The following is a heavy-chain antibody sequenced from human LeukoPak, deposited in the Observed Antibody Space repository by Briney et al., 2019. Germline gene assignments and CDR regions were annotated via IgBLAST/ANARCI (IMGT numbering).Heavy chain of an antibody. Sequence: SGGSLRLSCAASGFTFSSYAMHWVRQAPGKGLEWMAVISYDENNKYYADSAKGQFTISGDNSKNTLYLQINSLGAEDTAVYYCARAGGTIVRGLDYWGQGTLVTVSS. J-gene: IGHJ4*02. V-gene: IGHV3-30*04. CDR1: GFTFSSYA. D-gene: IGHD3-10*01. CDR2: ISYDENNK. CDR3: ARAGGTIVRGLDY.